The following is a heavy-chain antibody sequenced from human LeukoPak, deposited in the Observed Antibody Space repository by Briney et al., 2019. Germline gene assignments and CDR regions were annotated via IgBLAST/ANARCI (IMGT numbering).Heavy chain of an antibody. CDR1: GGSISSSSYY. CDR3: ARHDSGSYYLYYYYYMDV. CDR2: IYYSGST. D-gene: IGHD1-26*01. J-gene: IGHJ6*03. V-gene: IGHV4-39*01. Sequence: SETLSLTCTDSGGSISSSSYYRGWIRQPPGKGLEWIGSIYYSGSTYYNPSLKSRVTISVDTSKNQFSLKLSSVTAADTAVYYCARHDSGSYYLYYYYYMDVWGKGTTVTISS.